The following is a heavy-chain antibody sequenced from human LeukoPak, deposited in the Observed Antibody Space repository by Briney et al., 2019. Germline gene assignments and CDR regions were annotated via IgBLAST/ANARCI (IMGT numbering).Heavy chain of an antibody. Sequence: PSETLSLTCAVYGGSFSGYYWSWIRQPPGKGLEWIGEINRSGSTNYNPSLKSRVTILVDTSKNQFSLKLSSVTAADTAVYYCARGHSPVTTKVSYFQHWGQGTLVTVSS. V-gene: IGHV4-34*01. J-gene: IGHJ1*01. D-gene: IGHD4-17*01. CDR1: GGSFSGYY. CDR2: INRSGST. CDR3: ARGHSPVTTKVSYFQH.